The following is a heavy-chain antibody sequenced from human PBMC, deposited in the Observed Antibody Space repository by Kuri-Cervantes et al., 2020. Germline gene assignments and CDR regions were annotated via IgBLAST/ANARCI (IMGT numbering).Heavy chain of an antibody. V-gene: IGHV6-1*01. CDR2: TYYRSKWYN. J-gene: IGHJ6*02. CDR1: GASVSSHSAA. D-gene: IGHD2-2*01. CDR3: ARDRLGRYCSSTRCPGYGMDV. Sequence: CAISGASVSSHSAAWNWIRQSPTRGLEWLGRTYYRSKWYNDYAVTAKSRITINPDISTNQFSLQLNSVTPEDTAVYYCARDRLGRYCSSTRCPGYGMDVWGQGTTVTVSS.